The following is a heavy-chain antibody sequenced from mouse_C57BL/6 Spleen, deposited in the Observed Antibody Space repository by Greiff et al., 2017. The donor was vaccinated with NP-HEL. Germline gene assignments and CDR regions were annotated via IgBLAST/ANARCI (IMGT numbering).Heavy chain of an antibody. V-gene: IGHV2-2*01. Sequence: VNLVESGPGLVQPSQSLSITCTVSGFSLTSYGVHWVRQSPGKGLEWLGVIWSGGSTDYNAAFISRLSISKDNSKSQVFFKMNSLQADDTAIYYCARSYDYVEGYAMDYWGQGTSVTVSS. D-gene: IGHD2-4*01. J-gene: IGHJ4*01. CDR2: IWSGGST. CDR1: GFSLTSYG. CDR3: ARSYDYVEGYAMDY.